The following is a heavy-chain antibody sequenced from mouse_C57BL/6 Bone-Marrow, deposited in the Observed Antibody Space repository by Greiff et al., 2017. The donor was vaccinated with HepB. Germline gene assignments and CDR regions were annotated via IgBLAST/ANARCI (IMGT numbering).Heavy chain of an antibody. Sequence: QVQLQQSGAELVKPGASVKISCKASGYAFSSYWMNWVKQRPGKGLEWIGQIYPGDGDTNYNGKFTGKATLTAAKSSSTAYMQLSSLTSEDSAVYFWERDYYDYDVGDYWGQGTADTVSS. CDR2: IYPGDGDT. V-gene: IGHV1-80*01. CDR1: GYAFSSYW. J-gene: IGHJ4*01. CDR3: ERDYYDYDVGDY. D-gene: IGHD2-4*01.